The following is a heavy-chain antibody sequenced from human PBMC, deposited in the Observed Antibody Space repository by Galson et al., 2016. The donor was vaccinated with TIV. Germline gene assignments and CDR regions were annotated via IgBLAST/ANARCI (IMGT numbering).Heavy chain of an antibody. Sequence: SVKVSCKASGVIFSSNAFNWVRQAPGHGLEWVGGISPLFGTTNYAQRFQGRVTFTPDASKTTAYMELTSLTSEDTAVYYCARSDKYYVERAGFDYWGQGTLVTVSS. CDR2: ISPLFGTT. J-gene: IGHJ4*02. CDR1: GVIFSSNA. D-gene: IGHD3-16*01. V-gene: IGHV1-69*13. CDR3: ARSDKYYVERAGFDY.